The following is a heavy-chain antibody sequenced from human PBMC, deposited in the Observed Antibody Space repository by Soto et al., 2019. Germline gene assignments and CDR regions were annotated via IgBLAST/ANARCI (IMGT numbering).Heavy chain of an antibody. Sequence: HPGGSLRLFSAASGFTFSSYEMNWVRQAPGKGLEWVSYISSSGSTIYYADSVKGRFTISRDNAKNSLYLQMNSLRAEDTAVYYCARLGGIASRLPFMHPRGQRTTPTV. CDR2: ISSSGSTI. D-gene: IGHD6-6*01. V-gene: IGHV3-48*03. CDR1: GFTFSSYE. CDR3: ARLGGIASRLPFMHP. J-gene: IGHJ6*02.